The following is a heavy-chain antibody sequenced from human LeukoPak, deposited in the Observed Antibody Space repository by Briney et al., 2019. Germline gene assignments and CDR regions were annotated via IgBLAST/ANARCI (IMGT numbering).Heavy chain of an antibody. J-gene: IGHJ5*02. CDR2: IYYSGST. D-gene: IGHD3-16*01. CDR3: AREVPPLGS. V-gene: IGHV4-34*01. CDR1: GGSFSGYY. Sequence: SETLSLTCAVYGGSFSGYYWSWIRQPPGKGLEWIGSIYYSGSTYYNPSLKSRVTISVDTSKNQFSLKLSSVTAADTAVYYCAREVPPLGSWGQGTLVTVSS.